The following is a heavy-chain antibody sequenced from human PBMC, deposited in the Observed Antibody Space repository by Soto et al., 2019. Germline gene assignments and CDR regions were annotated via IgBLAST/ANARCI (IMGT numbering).Heavy chain of an antibody. CDR2: IGPESGAT. CDR3: GRGRSGQIVVFY. V-gene: IGHV1-2*02. J-gene: IGHJ4*02. Sequence: ASVKVSCKASGYTFTGHYIHWVRQAPEQGPEWMGEIGPESGATRYAQRFQGRVTMTRDMSITTVYMELNNLSPDDTAVYYCGRGRSGQIVVFYWGQGTPGTVSS. CDR1: GYTFTGHY. D-gene: IGHD1-26*01.